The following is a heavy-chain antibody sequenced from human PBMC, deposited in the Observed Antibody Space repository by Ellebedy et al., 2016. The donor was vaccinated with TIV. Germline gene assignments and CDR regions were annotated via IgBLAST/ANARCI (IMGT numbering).Heavy chain of an antibody. D-gene: IGHD1-26*01. Sequence: SETLSLXXTVSGGSISSGSYYWSWIRQPAGKGLEWIGRIYTSGSTNYNPSLKSRVTISVDTSKNQFSLKLSSVTAADTAVYYCAGSIVGGGVDYWGQGTLVTVSS. CDR3: AGSIVGGGVDY. CDR1: GGSISSGSYY. CDR2: IYTSGST. J-gene: IGHJ4*02. V-gene: IGHV4-61*02.